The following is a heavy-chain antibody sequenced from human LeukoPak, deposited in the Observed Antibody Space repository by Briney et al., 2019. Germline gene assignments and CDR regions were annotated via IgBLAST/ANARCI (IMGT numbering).Heavy chain of an antibody. CDR3: AREGRWGMKYYFDS. Sequence: SETLSLTCNVSGGSLTTHYWSRVRQSPDKGLEWIGQVYHTGSTHYNPSLRSRFTISVDTSKNKVLLTLTSVTAADTAVYYCAREGRWGMKYYFDSWGPGTRVIVSS. V-gene: IGHV4-59*11. CDR1: GGSLTTHY. J-gene: IGHJ4*02. D-gene: IGHD4-23*01. CDR2: VYHTGST.